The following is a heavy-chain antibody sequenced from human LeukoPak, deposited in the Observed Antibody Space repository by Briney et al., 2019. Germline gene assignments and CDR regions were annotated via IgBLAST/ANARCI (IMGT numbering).Heavy chain of an antibody. J-gene: IGHJ4*02. CDR1: GFTVSTNY. CDR2: IFSCGTR. Sequence: RGSLRLSCAASGFTVSTNYMSWVRQAPRQGLGWDSIIFSCGTRYYADSVMGRFTISRDNSQNPMSLQLNSLRTEDTDVYYCARRGVAGTEYYFDYWGQGTLVTVSS. D-gene: IGHD6-19*01. V-gene: IGHV3-66*01. CDR3: ARRGVAGTEYYFDY.